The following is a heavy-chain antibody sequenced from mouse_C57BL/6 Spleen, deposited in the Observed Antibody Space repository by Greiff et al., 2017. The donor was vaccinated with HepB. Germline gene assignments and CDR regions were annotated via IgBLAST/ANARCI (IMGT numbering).Heavy chain of an antibody. D-gene: IGHD3-2*02. J-gene: IGHJ4*01. Sequence: QVQLQQPGAELVKPGASVKLSCKASGYTFTSYWMHWVKQRPGQGLEWIGMIHPNSGSTNYNEKFKSKATLTVDKSSSTAYMQLSSLTSEDSAVYYCARRGKTAQVYAMDYWGQGTSVTVSS. CDR2: IHPNSGST. CDR3: ARRGKTAQVYAMDY. CDR1: GYTFTSYW. V-gene: IGHV1-64*01.